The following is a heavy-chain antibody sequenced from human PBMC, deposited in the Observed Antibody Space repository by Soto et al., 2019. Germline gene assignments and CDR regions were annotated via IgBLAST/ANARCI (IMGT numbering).Heavy chain of an antibody. CDR1: GYKFGSSW. J-gene: IGHJ4*02. Sequence: GESLKSSCKGVGYKFGSSWIGWVRQMPGKGLEWMGLIKPGTSDIRYSPPFRGQVTISADEAVTTAYLQWSGLKASDSAMYYCARQQNFIIAYWGQGTLVTVSS. D-gene: IGHD1-7*01. V-gene: IGHV5-51*01. CDR2: IKPGTSDI. CDR3: ARQQNFIIAY.